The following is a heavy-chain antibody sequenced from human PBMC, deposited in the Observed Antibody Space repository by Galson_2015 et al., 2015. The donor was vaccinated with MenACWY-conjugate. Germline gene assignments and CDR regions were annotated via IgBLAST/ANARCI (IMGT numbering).Heavy chain of an antibody. CDR3: ARISGSYYLPDY. V-gene: IGHV5-10-1*01. CDR1: GCSCARYW. D-gene: IGHD1-26*01. CDR2: SDTSDSYT. Sequence: QSGAKVTKPGESLLISWTGSGCSCARYWISWVRQMPGKGLAWTGRSDTSDSYTNYSPSFQGHVTISADKSISTAYLQWSSLKASDTAMYYCARISGSYYLPDYWGPGTLVTVSS. J-gene: IGHJ4*02.